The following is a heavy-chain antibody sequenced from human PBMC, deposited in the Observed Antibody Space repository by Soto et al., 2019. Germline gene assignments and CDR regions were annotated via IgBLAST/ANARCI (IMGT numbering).Heavy chain of an antibody. J-gene: IGHJ6*02. CDR1: GFTFSDYY. CDR2: ISSSGSTI. Sequence: LRLSCAASGFTFSDYYMSWIRQAPGKGLEWVSYISSSGSTIYYADSVKGRFTISRDNARNSLYLQMNSLRAEDTAVYYCATSETASLYYYYGMDVWGQGTTVTVSS. V-gene: IGHV3-11*01. CDR3: ATSETASLYYYYGMDV. D-gene: IGHD5-18*01.